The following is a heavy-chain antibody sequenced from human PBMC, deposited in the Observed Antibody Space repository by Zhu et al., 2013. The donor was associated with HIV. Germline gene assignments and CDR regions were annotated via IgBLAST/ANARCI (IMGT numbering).Heavy chain of an antibody. CDR2: IIVGTGAT. D-gene: IGHD5-12*01. CDR1: GVTFFSSA. V-gene: IGHV1-58*01. CDR3: ASEVASSYYFDY. J-gene: IGHJ4*02. Sequence: QLEQSGPEVKTPGTSATVSCKASGVTFFSSAVHWVRQARGQRLEWIGWIIVGTGATSYAPNFQGRVTMARDTSTNTGYMEMSSLRSEDTAVYYCASEVASSYYFDYWGQGTLVTVSS.